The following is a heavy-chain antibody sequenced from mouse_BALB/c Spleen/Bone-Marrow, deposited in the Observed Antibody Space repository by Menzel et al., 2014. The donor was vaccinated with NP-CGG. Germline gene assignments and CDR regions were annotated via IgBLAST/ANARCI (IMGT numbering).Heavy chain of an antibody. CDR3: ARVYDDYFDY. CDR2: INPYNGGT. CDR1: GYSFTGYT. Sequence: EVQLQQSGPELVKPGASMKISCKASGYSFTGYTMNWVKQSHGKNLEWFGLINPYNGGTSYNQKFKGKATLTVDKSSSTAYMELLSLTSEDSAVYYCARVYDDYFDYWGQGTTLTVSS. J-gene: IGHJ2*01. D-gene: IGHD2-14*01. V-gene: IGHV1-18*01.